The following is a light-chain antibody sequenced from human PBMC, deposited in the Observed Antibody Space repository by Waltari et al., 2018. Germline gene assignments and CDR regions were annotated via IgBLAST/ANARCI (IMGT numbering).Light chain of an antibody. CDR1: SGHGSYA. CDR2: VDIDGSH. CDR3: QTWGTGIVV. J-gene: IGLJ2*01. V-gene: IGLV4-69*01. Sequence: QLELTQSPSASASLGASVKLTCTLSSGHGSYAIAWHQQQPGRGPRYLMNVDIDGSHTKGDGIPDRFSGSSSGAERSLTISSLQSEDEADYYCQTWGTGIVVFG.